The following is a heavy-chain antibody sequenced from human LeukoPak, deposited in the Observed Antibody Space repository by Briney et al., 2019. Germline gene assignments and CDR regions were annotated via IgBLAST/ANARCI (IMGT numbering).Heavy chain of an antibody. CDR1: GFTFSNCA. CDR2: ISTDGGGT. CDR3: VKRVAGSRGYDY. V-gene: IGHV3-64D*06. D-gene: IGHD3-22*01. J-gene: IGHJ4*02. Sequence: GGFLRLSCSASGFTFSNCAMHWVRQAPGKGLEYVSAISTDGGGTYYADSVKGRFTISRDNSKDTLFLQMSSLRPEDTAVYYCVKRVAGSRGYDYWGQGTLVTVSS.